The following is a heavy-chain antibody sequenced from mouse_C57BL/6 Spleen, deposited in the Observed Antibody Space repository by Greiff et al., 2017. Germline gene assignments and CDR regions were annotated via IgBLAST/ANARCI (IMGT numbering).Heavy chain of an antibody. CDR3: ARGYDYLYAMDY. V-gene: IGHV1-64*01. Sequence: QVQLKQPGAELVKPGASVKLSCKASGYTFTSYWMHWVKQRPGQGLEWIGMFHPNSGSTNYNEKFKSKATLTVDKSSSTAYMQLSSLTSEDSAVYYCARGYDYLYAMDYWGQGTSVTVSS. CDR1: GYTFTSYW. D-gene: IGHD2-4*01. CDR2: FHPNSGST. J-gene: IGHJ4*01.